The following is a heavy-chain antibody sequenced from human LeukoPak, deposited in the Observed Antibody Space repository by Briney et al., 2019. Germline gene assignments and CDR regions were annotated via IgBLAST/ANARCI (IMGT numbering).Heavy chain of an antibody. D-gene: IGHD3-22*01. J-gene: IGHJ4*02. Sequence: SETLSLTCAVYGGSFSGYYWSWIRQPPGKGLEWIGEINHSGSTNYNPSLKSRVTISVDTSKNQFSLKLSSVTAADTAVYYCARGRMVIYCDSSGYHFDYWGQGTLVTVSS. CDR2: INHSGST. CDR1: GGSFSGYY. V-gene: IGHV4-34*01. CDR3: ARGRMVIYCDSSGYHFDY.